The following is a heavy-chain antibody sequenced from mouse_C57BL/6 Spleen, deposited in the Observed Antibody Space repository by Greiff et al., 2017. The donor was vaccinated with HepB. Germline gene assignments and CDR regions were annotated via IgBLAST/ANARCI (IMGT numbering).Heavy chain of an antibody. Sequence: DVQLVESGGGLVKPGGSLKLSCAASGFTFSSYTMSWVRQTPEKRLEWVATISGGGGNTYYPDSVKGRFTISRDNAKNTLYLQMSSLRSEDTALYYCARGLLRSYYFDYWGQGTTLTVSS. D-gene: IGHD1-1*01. CDR2: ISGGGGNT. V-gene: IGHV5-9*01. CDR1: GFTFSSYT. CDR3: ARGLLRSYYFDY. J-gene: IGHJ2*01.